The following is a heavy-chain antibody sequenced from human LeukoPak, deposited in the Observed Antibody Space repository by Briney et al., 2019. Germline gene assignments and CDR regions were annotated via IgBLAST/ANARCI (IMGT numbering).Heavy chain of an antibody. D-gene: IGHD3-3*01. J-gene: IGHJ4*02. CDR2: IKQDGSEK. Sequence: GGSLRLSCAASGFTFSSYWMSWVRQAPGKGLEWVANIKQDGSEKYYVDSVKGRFTISRDNAKNSLYLQMNSLRAEDTAVYYCARGPSDFWSGYSDYWGRGTLVTVSS. CDR1: GFTFSSYW. V-gene: IGHV3-7*01. CDR3: ARGPSDFWSGYSDY.